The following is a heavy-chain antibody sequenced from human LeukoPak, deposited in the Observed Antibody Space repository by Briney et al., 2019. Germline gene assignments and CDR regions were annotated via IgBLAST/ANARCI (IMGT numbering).Heavy chain of an antibody. CDR2: IYYSGST. D-gene: IGHD5-18*01. CDR3: ARSLVQPCYFDY. Sequence: SETLSLTCTVSGGSISSNSYYWGWIRQPPGKGLEWIGSIYYSGSTYYNPSLKSRVTISVDTSKNQFSLKLSSVTAADTAVYYCARSLVQPCYFDYWGQGTLVTVSS. CDR1: GGSISSNSYY. J-gene: IGHJ4*02. V-gene: IGHV4-39*07.